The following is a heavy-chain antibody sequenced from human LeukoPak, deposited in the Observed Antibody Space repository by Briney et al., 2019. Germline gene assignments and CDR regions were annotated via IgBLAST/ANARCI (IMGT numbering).Heavy chain of an antibody. Sequence: GGSLRLSCAASGFTFGTYWMSWVRQAPGKGLEWVANIKKDGSEKYYVDSVKGRFTISRDNAKNSLYLQMNSLRAEDTAVYYCARDANYYAPLYWGQGTLVTVSS. D-gene: IGHD3-10*01. CDR1: GFTFGTYW. J-gene: IGHJ4*02. CDR2: IKKDGSEK. CDR3: ARDANYYAPLY. V-gene: IGHV3-7*01.